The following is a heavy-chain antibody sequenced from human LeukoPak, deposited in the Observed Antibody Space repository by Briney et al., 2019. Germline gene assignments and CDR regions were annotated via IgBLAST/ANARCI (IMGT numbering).Heavy chain of an antibody. V-gene: IGHV1-2*02. CDR3: ARGEIAVAGTGWFDP. Sequence: ASVKVSCKASGYTFTGYYMHWVRQAPGQGLEWMGWINPNSGGTNYAQKFQGRVTMTRDTSTSTVYMELSSLRSEDTAVYYCARGEIAVAGTGWFDPWGQGTLVTVSS. J-gene: IGHJ5*02. D-gene: IGHD6-19*01. CDR1: GYTFTGYY. CDR2: INPNSGGT.